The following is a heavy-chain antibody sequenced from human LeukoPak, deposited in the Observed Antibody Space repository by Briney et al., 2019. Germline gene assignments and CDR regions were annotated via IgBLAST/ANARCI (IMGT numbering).Heavy chain of an antibody. CDR2: IKEGGSEK. J-gene: IGHJ4*02. CDR1: GFTFSNYW. V-gene: IGHV3-7*01. D-gene: IGHD5-18*01. Sequence: GGSLRLSCAASGFTFSNYWMSWVRQAPGKGLEWVANIKEGGSEKYYVDSVKGRLTISRDNAKNSLYLQMNSLRAEDTAVYYCARGWDTAMGKGFNYWGQGTPVTVSS. CDR3: ARGWDTAMGKGFNY.